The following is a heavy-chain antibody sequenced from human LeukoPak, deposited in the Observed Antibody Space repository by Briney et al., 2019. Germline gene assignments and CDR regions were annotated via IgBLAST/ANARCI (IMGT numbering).Heavy chain of an antibody. Sequence: GGSLRLSCVASGFTFSTYGMHWVRQAPGKGLEWVAFIRRDESDKYYTDSVKGRFTISRDNSKNTTYLQMNNLRPEDTAVYYCTREGDFDYWGQGILVTVFS. CDR3: TREGDFDY. D-gene: IGHD1-26*01. CDR2: IRRDESDK. V-gene: IGHV3-30*02. J-gene: IGHJ4*02. CDR1: GFTFSTYG.